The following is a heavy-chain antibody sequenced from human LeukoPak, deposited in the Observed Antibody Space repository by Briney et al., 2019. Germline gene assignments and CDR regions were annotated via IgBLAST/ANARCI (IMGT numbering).Heavy chain of an antibody. V-gene: IGHV4-61*01. J-gene: IGHJ4*02. D-gene: IGHD2-8*01. CDR2: IYNSGST. Sequence: SETLSLTCTVSGGSVSDNNFFWNWIRQPPGKGLEWIGYIYNSGSTNYNPALNSRVTISVDTSNNQFSLKLSSVIAADTAVYYCARTMACTNGVCSFYFDYWGQETLVTVSS. CDR1: GGSVSDNNFF. CDR3: ARTMACTNGVCSFYFDY.